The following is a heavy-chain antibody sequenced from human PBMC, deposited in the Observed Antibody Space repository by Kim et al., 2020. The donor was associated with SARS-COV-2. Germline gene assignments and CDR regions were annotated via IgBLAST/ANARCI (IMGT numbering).Heavy chain of an antibody. V-gene: IGHV1-46*01. D-gene: IGHD2-15*01. Sequence: SGGSTSYAQKFQGRVTITRDTSTSTVYMELSSLRSEDTAVYYCARGYFDSWGQGTMVTVSS. CDR2: SGGST. J-gene: IGHJ3*02. CDR3: ARGYFDS.